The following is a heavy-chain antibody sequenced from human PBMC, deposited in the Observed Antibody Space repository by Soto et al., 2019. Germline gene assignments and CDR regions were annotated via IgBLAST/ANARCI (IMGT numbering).Heavy chain of an antibody. CDR1: GFTFSSYA. CDR3: AKDLSSSTVAGTRIDY. J-gene: IGHJ4*02. D-gene: IGHD1-1*01. CDR2: ISGSGGST. V-gene: IGHV3-23*01. Sequence: EVQLLESGGGLVQPGGSLRLSCAASGFTFSSYAMSWVRQAPGKGLEWVSAISGSGGSTYYADSVKGRFTISRDNSKNTLYLQMNSLRAEDTAVYYCAKDLSSSTVAGTRIDYWGQGTLVTVSS.